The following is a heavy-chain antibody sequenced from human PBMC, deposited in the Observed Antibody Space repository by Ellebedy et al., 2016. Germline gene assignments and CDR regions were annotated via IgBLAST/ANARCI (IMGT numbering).Heavy chain of an antibody. V-gene: IGHV5-51*01. CDR3: ASSPSVSRYWYFDL. J-gene: IGHJ2*01. CDR2: IYPGDSYT. CDR1: GYSFTSYW. Sequence: GESLKISXKGSGYSFTSYWIGWVRQMPGKGLEWMGIIYPGDSYTNYSPSFQGHVTISADKSISTAYLQWSSLKASDTAMYYCASSPSVSRYWYFDLWGRGTLVTVSS. D-gene: IGHD2-2*01.